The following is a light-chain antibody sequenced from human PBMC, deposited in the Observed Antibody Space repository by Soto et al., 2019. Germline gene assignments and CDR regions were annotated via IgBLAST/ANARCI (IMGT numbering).Light chain of an antibody. Sequence: DIQMTQSPSTLSASIGDRVTITCRASQNVSHWLAWYRLKPGKAPNLMIYDVSSSESGVPSRFSGSGSGTEFTLTVSSLQPDDCATFFFQQYYGFAWTLFQGTKVEIK. CDR1: QNVSHW. CDR3: QQYYGFAWT. J-gene: IGKJ1*01. CDR2: DVS. V-gene: IGKV1-5*01.